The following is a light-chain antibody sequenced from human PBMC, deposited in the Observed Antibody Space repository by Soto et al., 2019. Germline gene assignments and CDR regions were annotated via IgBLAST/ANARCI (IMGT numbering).Light chain of an antibody. CDR1: QTVSSY. CDR3: QQYGGSPRT. CDR2: GAS. V-gene: IGKV3-20*01. Sequence: EIVLTQSPGTLSLSPGERATISCRASQTVSSYLAWYQQKPGQAPRLLIYGASSRATGIPDRFSGSGSGTDFTLTISRLEPEDFAVYYCQQYGGSPRTFGQGTKLEIK. J-gene: IGKJ2*01.